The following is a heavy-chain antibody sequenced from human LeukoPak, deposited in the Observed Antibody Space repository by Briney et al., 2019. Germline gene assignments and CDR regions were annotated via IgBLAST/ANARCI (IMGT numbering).Heavy chain of an antibody. CDR3: AKDLYDYGAQLADY. CDR2: IYSGGST. Sequence: GGSLRLSCAASGFTVSSNYMSWVRQAPGKGLEWVSVIYSGGSTYYADSVKGRFTISRDNSKNTLYLQMNSLRAEDTAVYYCAKDLYDYGAQLADYWGQGTLVTVSS. D-gene: IGHD4-17*01. V-gene: IGHV3-53*01. CDR1: GFTVSSNY. J-gene: IGHJ4*02.